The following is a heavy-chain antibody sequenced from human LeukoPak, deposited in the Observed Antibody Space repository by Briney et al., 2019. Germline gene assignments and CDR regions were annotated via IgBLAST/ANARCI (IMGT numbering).Heavy chain of an antibody. CDR2: ITGSGSST. CDR3: AKSVSAIVYYAMDV. D-gene: IGHD5/OR15-5a*01. J-gene: IGHJ6*02. CDR1: GYTFTSYG. V-gene: IGHV3-23*01. Sequence: SCKASGYTFTSYGISWVRQAPGRGLEWVSAITGSGSSTYYSVSVRGRFTISRDNSKNTLYLQMNSLRVEDTAVYYCAKSVSAIVYYAMDVRGQGTTVAVSS.